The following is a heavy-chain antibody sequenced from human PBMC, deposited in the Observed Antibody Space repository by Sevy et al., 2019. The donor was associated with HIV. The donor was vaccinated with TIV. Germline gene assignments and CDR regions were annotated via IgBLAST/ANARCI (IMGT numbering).Heavy chain of an antibody. Sequence: ASVKVSCRASGDTFESYSIHWVRQAPGQGLEWMGGIIPMYGTPNYAKKFRDRVTITADESTNTAFMELSSLRSEDTAVYYCARDGARIAAAGTEGRFDPWGQGTLVTVSS. CDR3: ARDGARIAAAGTEGRFDP. J-gene: IGHJ5*02. V-gene: IGHV1-69*13. D-gene: IGHD6-13*01. CDR1: GDTFESYS. CDR2: IIPMYGTP.